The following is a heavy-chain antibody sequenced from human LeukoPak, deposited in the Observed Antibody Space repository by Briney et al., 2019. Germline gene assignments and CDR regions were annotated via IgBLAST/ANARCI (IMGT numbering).Heavy chain of an antibody. CDR2: IYPGDSDT. CDR1: RYTFTNYW. J-gene: IGHJ4*02. V-gene: IGHV5-51*01. D-gene: IGHD2-15*01. Sequence: GESLKISCKGSRYTFTNYWIGWVRQMPGKGLEWMGIIYPGDSDTRYSPSFQGQVTISADKSISTAYLQWSSLKASDTAMYYCARRYCSGGNCYNFDYWGQGTLVTVSS. CDR3: ARRYCSGGNCYNFDY.